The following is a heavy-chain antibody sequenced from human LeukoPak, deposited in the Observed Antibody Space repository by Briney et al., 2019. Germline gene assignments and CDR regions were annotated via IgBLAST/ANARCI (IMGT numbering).Heavy chain of an antibody. V-gene: IGHV4-4*07. CDR1: GDSIDNYY. CDR2: FYASGST. Sequence: PSETLSLTCTVSGDSIDNYYWNWIRQPAGKGQEWIGRFYASGSTNYNPSLKSRVTMSVDTSKNQFSLKLSSVTAADTAVYYCARDRTVTHAFDIWGQGTMVTVSS. CDR3: ARDRTVTHAFDI. D-gene: IGHD4-17*01. J-gene: IGHJ3*02.